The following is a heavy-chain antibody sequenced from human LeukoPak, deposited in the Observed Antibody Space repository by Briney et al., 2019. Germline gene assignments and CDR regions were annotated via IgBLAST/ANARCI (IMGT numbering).Heavy chain of an antibody. CDR1: GGSITSYY. CDR3: ARDKSGYYNDYYYYYMDV. V-gene: IGHV4-4*07. CDR2: IYTSGST. D-gene: IGHD3-3*01. J-gene: IGHJ6*03. Sequence: SETLSLTCTVSGGSITSYYWSWIRQPAGKGLEWIGRIYTSGSTNYNTSLKSRVTMSVDKSKNQFSLKLSSVTAADTAVYYCARDKSGYYNDYYYYYMDVGGKGTTVTVSS.